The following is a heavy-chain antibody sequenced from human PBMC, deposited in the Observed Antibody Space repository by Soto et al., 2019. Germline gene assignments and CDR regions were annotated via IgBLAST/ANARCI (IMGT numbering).Heavy chain of an antibody. J-gene: IGHJ4*02. Sequence: SVKVSCKASGGTFSSYAINWVRQAPGQGLEWMGGIIPFFRTANYAQKFQGRVTITADESTSTGYMELSSLRSDDTAVYYCARGQYCTNGVCYHYFDYWGQGALVTVSS. D-gene: IGHD2-8*01. CDR3: ARGQYCTNGVCYHYFDY. V-gene: IGHV1-69*13. CDR1: GGTFSSYA. CDR2: IIPFFRTA.